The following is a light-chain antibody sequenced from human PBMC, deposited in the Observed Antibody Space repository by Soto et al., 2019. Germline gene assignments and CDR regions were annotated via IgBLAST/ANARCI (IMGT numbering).Light chain of an antibody. Sequence: EIVMTQTPLSLSVTPGQSASISCRSSQTLLHSNGKSYLYWYLQKAGQAPQLLIYEVSKRFSGVPDRFSGSGAETDFTLKISRVEAEDVGVYYCLQSLHFPLTFGGGTKVEI. J-gene: IGKJ4*01. V-gene: IGKV2D-29*01. CDR2: EVS. CDR1: QTLLHSNGKSY. CDR3: LQSLHFPLT.